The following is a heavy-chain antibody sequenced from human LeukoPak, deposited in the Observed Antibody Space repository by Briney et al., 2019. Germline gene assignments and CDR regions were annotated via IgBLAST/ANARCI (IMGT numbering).Heavy chain of an antibody. Sequence: SVKVSCKASGGTFSSYAISWVRQAPGQGLEWMGRIIPILGIANYAQKFQGRVTITADKSTSTAYMELSSLRSEDTAVYYCARGSLPYGGNANPLDYWGQGTLVTVSS. CDR3: ARGSLPYGGNANPLDY. D-gene: IGHD4-23*01. CDR1: GGTFSSYA. V-gene: IGHV1-69*04. J-gene: IGHJ4*02. CDR2: IIPILGIA.